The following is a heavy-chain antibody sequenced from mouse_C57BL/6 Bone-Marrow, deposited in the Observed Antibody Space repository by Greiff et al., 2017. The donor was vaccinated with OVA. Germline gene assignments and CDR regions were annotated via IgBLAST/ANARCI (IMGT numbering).Heavy chain of an antibody. CDR3: TFYDFMDY. CDR1: GFNIKDDY. D-gene: IGHD2-4*01. V-gene: IGHV14-4*01. CDR2: IDPENGDT. Sequence: QLQQSGAELVRPGASVKLSCTASGFNIKDDYMHWVKQRPEQGLEWIGWIDPENGDTEYASKFQGKATITADTSSNTAYLQLSSLTSEDTAVYYCTFYDFMDYWGQGTSVTVSS. J-gene: IGHJ4*01.